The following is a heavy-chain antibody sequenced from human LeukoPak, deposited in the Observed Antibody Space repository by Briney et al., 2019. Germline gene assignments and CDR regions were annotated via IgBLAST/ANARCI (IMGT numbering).Heavy chain of an antibody. CDR1: GFTFSDYA. CDR3: ARARTYYGSGSYSLWGY. Sequence: PGGSLRLSCAASGFTFSDYAMSWVRQAPGKGLEWVANIKQDGSEKYYVDSVKGRFTISRDNAKNSLYLQMNSLRAEDTAVYYCARARTYYGSGSYSLWGYWGQGTLVTVSS. J-gene: IGHJ4*02. CDR2: IKQDGSEK. V-gene: IGHV3-7*01. D-gene: IGHD3-10*01.